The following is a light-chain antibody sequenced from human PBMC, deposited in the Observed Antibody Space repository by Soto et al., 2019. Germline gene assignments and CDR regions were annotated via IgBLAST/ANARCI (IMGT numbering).Light chain of an antibody. J-gene: IGLJ2*01. CDR2: EVS. CDR3: SSYISGSTLVV. V-gene: IGLV2-14*01. Sequence: QSALTQPASVSGSPGQSITISCTGTSSDVGGYNYVSWYQQHPGKAPKLMIYEVSNRPSEVSNRFSGSKSGNTASLTISGLQAEDEGNYYCSSYISGSTLVVFGGGTKLTVL. CDR1: SSDVGGYNY.